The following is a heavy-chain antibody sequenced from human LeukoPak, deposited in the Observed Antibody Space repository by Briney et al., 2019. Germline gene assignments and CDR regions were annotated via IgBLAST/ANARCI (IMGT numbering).Heavy chain of an antibody. CDR3: ARVSSSWYQDWYFDL. CDR2: LYYYEST. CDR1: GDSISSYY. D-gene: IGHD6-13*01. J-gene: IGHJ2*01. V-gene: IGHV4-59*12. Sequence: SETLSLTCTVSGDSISSYYWSWIRQPPGKGLEWIGYLYYYESTNYNPSLKSRVTISVDTSKNQFSLKLSSVTAADTAVYYCARVSSSWYQDWYFDLWGRGTLVTVS.